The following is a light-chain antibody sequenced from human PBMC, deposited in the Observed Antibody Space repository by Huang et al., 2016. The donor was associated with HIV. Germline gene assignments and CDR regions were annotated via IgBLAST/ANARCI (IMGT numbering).Light chain of an antibody. CDR2: AAS. CDR1: QGISNS. CDR3: QQYYSTRTWT. V-gene: IGKV1-NL1*01. Sequence: DIQMTQSPSSLSASVGDRVTITCRASQGISNSLAWYQQKPGKAPKLLLYAASRLESGVPSRFSGSGSGTEYTLTISSLQPEDFATYYCQQYYSTRTWTFGQGTKVEIK. J-gene: IGKJ1*01.